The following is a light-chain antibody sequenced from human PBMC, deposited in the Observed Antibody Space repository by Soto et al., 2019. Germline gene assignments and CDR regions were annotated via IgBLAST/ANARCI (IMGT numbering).Light chain of an antibody. V-gene: IGKV1-5*01. Sequence: MTQSPATLSVSPGERASLSCRSSQSVSSSLAWYQQKPVKAPKLLIYDASSLESGVPSRFSGSGSGTEFTLTITSLQPDDFATYYCQQYNSYPWTFGQGTKVDIK. J-gene: IGKJ1*01. CDR1: QSVSSS. CDR3: QQYNSYPWT. CDR2: DAS.